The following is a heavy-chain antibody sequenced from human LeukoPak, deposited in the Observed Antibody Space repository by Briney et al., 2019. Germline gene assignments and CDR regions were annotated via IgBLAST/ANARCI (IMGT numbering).Heavy chain of an antibody. CDR3: ARETYSSSVDY. V-gene: IGHV4-4*09. CDR2: IYTSGST. D-gene: IGHD6-6*01. J-gene: IGHJ4*02. CDR1: GGSISSYY. Sequence: SETLSLTCTVSGGSISSYYWSWIRQPPGKGLEWIGYIYTSGSTNYNPSLKSRVTISVDTSKNQFSLKLSSVTAADTAVYYCARETYSSSVDYWGQGTLATVSS.